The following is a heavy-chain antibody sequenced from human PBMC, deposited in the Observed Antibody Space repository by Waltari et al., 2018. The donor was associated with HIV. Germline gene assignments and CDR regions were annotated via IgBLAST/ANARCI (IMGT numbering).Heavy chain of an antibody. V-gene: IGHV1-24*01. CDR3: ATVLGPLSGWYGPDFDY. J-gene: IGHJ4*02. CDR2: FDPEEGET. Sequence: QVQLVQSGAEVKKPGASVKVSCKVSGYTLTELSMHWVRQAPGKGLEWMGGFDPEEGETIDAKNFQGRVTMTEDTATDTAYMDLSSLRSEDTAVYYCATVLGPLSGWYGPDFDYWGQGTLVTVSS. CDR1: GYTLTELS. D-gene: IGHD6-19*01.